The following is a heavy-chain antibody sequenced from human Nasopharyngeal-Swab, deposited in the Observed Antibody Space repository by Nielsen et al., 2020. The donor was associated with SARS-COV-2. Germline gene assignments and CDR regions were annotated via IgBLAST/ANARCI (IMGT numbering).Heavy chain of an antibody. J-gene: IGHJ4*02. CDR2: INPNSGGT. CDR3: ASNRPPIAAAGTSLDF. CDR1: GNTFTGYY. D-gene: IGHD6-13*01. Sequence: ASVKVSCKASGNTFTGYYMHWVRQAPGQGLEWMGRINPNSGGTNYAQKFQGRVTLTRDTSISTAYMELSRLRSDDTAVYYCASNRPPIAAAGTSLDFWGQGTLVTVSS. V-gene: IGHV1-2*06.